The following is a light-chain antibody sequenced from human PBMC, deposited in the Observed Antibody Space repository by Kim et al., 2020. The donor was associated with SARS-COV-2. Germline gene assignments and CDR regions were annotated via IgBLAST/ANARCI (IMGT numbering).Light chain of an antibody. CDR2: GAS. V-gene: IGKV3-20*01. J-gene: IGKJ1*01. CDR1: QSVSSNY. Sequence: DIVLTQSPGTLSLSPGERATLSCRASQSVSSNYLAWYQQKPSQAPRLLIYGASSRATGIPDRFSGSESGTDFTLTITRLEPEDFAVYYCQQYGSSPSTFGQGTKVDIK. CDR3: QQYGSSPST.